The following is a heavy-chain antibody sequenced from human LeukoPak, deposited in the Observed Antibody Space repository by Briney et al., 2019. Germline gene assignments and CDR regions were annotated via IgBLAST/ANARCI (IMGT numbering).Heavy chain of an antibody. CDR2: IYYSGST. Sequence: PSETLSLTCTVSGGSISSSSYYWGWIRQPPGKGLEWIGSIYYSGSTNYNPSLKSRVTISVDTSKNQFSLKLSPVTAADTAVYYCARELYGGNSVWIDPWGQGTLVTVSS. J-gene: IGHJ5*02. D-gene: IGHD4-23*01. V-gene: IGHV4-39*07. CDR3: ARELYGGNSVWIDP. CDR1: GGSISSSSYY.